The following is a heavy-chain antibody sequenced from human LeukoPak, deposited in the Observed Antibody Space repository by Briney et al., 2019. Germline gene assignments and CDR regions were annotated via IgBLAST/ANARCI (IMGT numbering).Heavy chain of an antibody. J-gene: IGHJ5*02. CDR2: GYYSGTS. D-gene: IGHD2/OR15-2a*01. CDR1: GGSIDTSSYY. V-gene: IGHV4-39*01. Sequence: VKPSETLSLTCTVSGGSIDTSSYYWGWIRQPPGKGLEWIGSGYYSGTSYYKPSLKTRVTISVDTSKKQFSLKLSSVTAADTAVYYCARHFRMTSFYFDPWGQGILVTVSS. CDR3: ARHFRMTSFYFDP.